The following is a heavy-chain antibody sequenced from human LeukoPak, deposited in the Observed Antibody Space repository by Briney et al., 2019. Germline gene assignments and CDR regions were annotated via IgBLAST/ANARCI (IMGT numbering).Heavy chain of an antibody. V-gene: IGHV4-59*01. CDR1: GGSIRSYY. J-gene: IGHJ4*01. Sequence: SETLSLTCTVSGGSIRSYYWSWVRQPPGKGLEWIGCFFFGGSTDYNPSLQSRVTISVDTSKNQLSLRVSSVTAADTAVYYCARGTNPDYYDSSGYLDYWGHGTLVTVSS. CDR3: ARGTNPDYYDSSGYLDY. CDR2: FFFGGST. D-gene: IGHD3-22*01.